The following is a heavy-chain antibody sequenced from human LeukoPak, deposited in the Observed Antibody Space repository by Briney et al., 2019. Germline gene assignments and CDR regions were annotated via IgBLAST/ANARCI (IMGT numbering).Heavy chain of an antibody. Sequence: ASVKVSCKASGYTFTSYGISWVRQAPGQGLEWMGWISAYNGNTNYAQKLQGRVTMTTDASTSTAYMELRSLRSDDTAVYYCARGRGAVAGRSQNWFDPWGQGTLVTVSS. CDR2: ISAYNGNT. J-gene: IGHJ5*02. D-gene: IGHD6-19*01. CDR3: ARGRGAVAGRSQNWFDP. CDR1: GYTFTSYG. V-gene: IGHV1-18*01.